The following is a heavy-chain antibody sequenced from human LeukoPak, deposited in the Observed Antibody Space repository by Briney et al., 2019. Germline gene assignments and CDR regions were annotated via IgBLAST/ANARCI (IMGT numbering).Heavy chain of an antibody. Sequence: GGSLKLSCAASGFTFSGSAMHWVRQASGKGLEWVGRIRSKANSYATAYAASVKGRFTISRDDSKNTAYLQMNSLKTEDTAVYYCTSTYYYDSSGYYVFGYWGQGTLVTVSS. CDR3: TSTYYYDSSGYYVFGY. J-gene: IGHJ4*02. D-gene: IGHD3-22*01. V-gene: IGHV3-73*01. CDR1: GFTFSGSA. CDR2: IRSKANSYAT.